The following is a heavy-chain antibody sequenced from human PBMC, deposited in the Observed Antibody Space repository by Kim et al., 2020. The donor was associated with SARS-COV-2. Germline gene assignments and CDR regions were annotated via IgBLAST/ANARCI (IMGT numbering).Heavy chain of an antibody. D-gene: IGHD6-13*01. J-gene: IGHJ4*02. V-gene: IGHV4-34*01. CDR3: ARDARYSSSWYGRIDY. Sequence: SHKSRVTISVDTSKNQFSLKLSSVTAADTAVYYCARDARYSSSWYGRIDYWGQGTLVTVSS.